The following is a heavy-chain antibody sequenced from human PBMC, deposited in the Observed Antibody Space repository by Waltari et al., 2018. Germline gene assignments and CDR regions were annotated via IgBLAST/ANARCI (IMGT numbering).Heavy chain of an antibody. Sequence: QLQLQESGPGLVKPSETLSPTCTVSGGSTSSSSYYWGWIRQPPGKGLEWIGSIYYSGSTYYNPSLKSRVTISVDTSKNQFSLKLSSVTAADTAVYYCARSNRFGPDRDYFDYWGQGTLVTVSS. CDR3: ARSNRFGPDRDYFDY. CDR2: IYYSGST. CDR1: GGSTSSSSYY. V-gene: IGHV4-39*07. J-gene: IGHJ4*02. D-gene: IGHD3-10*01.